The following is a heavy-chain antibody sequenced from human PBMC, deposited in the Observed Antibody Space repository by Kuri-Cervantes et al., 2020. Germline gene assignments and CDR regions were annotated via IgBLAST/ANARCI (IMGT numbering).Heavy chain of an antibody. CDR3: ARGGSGWPLREVLYYGMDV. CDR1: GGTFSSYA. Sequence: SVQVSCKASGGTFSSYAISWVRQAPGQGLEWMGGIIPIFGTANYAQKFQGRVTITADESTSTAYMELSSLRSEDTAVYYCARGGSGWPLREVLYYGMDVWGQGTTVTVSS. D-gene: IGHD6-19*01. J-gene: IGHJ6*02. CDR2: IIPIFGTA. V-gene: IGHV1-69*13.